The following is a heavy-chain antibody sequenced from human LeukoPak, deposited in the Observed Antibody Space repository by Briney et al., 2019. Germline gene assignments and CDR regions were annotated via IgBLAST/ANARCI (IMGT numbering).Heavy chain of an antibody. CDR2: ISSSSGYI. J-gene: IGHJ3*02. CDR3: ARDPIEYSSSRGLDAFDI. CDR1: GFTFSSYS. D-gene: IGHD6-6*01. Sequence: PGGSLRLSCAASGFTFSSYSMNWVRQAPGKGLEWDSSISSSSGYIYYADSVKGRFTISRDNAKNSLYLQMNSLRAEDTAVYYCARDPIEYSSSRGLDAFDIWGQGTMVTVSS. V-gene: IGHV3-21*01.